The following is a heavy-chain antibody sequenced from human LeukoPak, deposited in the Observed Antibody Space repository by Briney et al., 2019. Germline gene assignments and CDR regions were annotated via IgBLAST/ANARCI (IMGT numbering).Heavy chain of an antibody. V-gene: IGHV3-74*01. CDR3: ATARNFRFEY. D-gene: IGHD1-7*01. Sequence: GGSLRLSCAASGLTLRTTWMHWVRQAPGKGLMWGSRMNGEGTTIDYADSVKGRFTVSRDYAKNTLFLQMNNLRTEDTALYFCATARNFRFEYWGQGSLVIVSA. J-gene: IGHJ4*02. CDR2: MNGEGTTI. CDR1: GLTLRTTW.